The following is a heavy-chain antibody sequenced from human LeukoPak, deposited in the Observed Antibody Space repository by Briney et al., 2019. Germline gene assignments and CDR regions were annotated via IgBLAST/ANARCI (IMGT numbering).Heavy chain of an antibody. V-gene: IGHV3-48*01. CDR3: ARVHGGYPFDY. CDR2: ISSSSSTI. Sequence: GGSLRLSCAASGFTFSSYEMNWVRQAPGKGLEWVSKISSSSSTIYYADSVKGRFTISRDNAKNSLFLQMNSLRAEDTAVYYCARVHGGYPFDYWGQGTLVTVSP. D-gene: IGHD3-22*01. J-gene: IGHJ4*02. CDR1: GFTFSSYE.